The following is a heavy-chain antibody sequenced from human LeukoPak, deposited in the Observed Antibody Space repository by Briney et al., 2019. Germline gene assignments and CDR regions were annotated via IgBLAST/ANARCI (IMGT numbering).Heavy chain of an antibody. CDR1: GFTFSRHW. J-gene: IGHJ4*02. CDR2: IKHDGSEK. CDR3: ATPLDYYDRSDSHQGGD. Sequence: GGSLRLSCAAAGFTFSRHWMTWVRQAPGKGLEWVANIKHDGSEKNYVDSVKGRFTISRDNAKNSLYLQMNSLRAEDTAVYYCATPLDYYDRSDSHQGGDWGQGTLVTVSS. V-gene: IGHV3-7*03. D-gene: IGHD3-22*01.